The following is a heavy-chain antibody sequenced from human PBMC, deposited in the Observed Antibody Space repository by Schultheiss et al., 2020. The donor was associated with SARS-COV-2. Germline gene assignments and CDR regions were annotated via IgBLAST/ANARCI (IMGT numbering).Heavy chain of an antibody. CDR3: AKASGYSDSGDYYTDV. Sequence: GESLKISCAASGFTFSSYAMSWVRQAPGKGLEWVSAVSAGGGTTYYADSVKGRFTISGDNSKNTLYLQMNRLRAEDTAVYYCAKASGYSDSGDYYTDVWGKGTTVTVSS. V-gene: IGHV3-23*01. CDR2: VSAGGGTT. J-gene: IGHJ6*03. D-gene: IGHD3-3*01. CDR1: GFTFSSYA.